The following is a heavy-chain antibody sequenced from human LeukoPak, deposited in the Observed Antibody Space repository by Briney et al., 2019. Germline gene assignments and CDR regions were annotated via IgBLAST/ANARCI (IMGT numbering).Heavy chain of an antibody. V-gene: IGHV4-39*01. CDR1: DGSISSSSYY. Sequence: SETLSLTRTVSDGSISSSSYYWGWIRQPPGKGLEWIGSMYYSGSTYYNPSLKSRVTISVDTSKNQFSLKLSSVTVADTAVYYCARHEYYHDSIGNEWRASAFDNWGQGTLVTVSS. CDR2: MYYSGST. J-gene: IGHJ4*02. CDR3: ARHEYYHDSIGNEWRASAFDN. D-gene: IGHD3-22*01.